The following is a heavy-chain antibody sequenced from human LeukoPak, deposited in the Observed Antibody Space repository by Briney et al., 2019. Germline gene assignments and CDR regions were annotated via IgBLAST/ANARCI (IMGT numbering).Heavy chain of an antibody. J-gene: IGHJ4*02. D-gene: IGHD3-10*01. CDR1: GYTFTSYY. CDR2: INPSGGST. CDR3: ARGLIIRGVRRALAY. V-gene: IGHV1-46*01. Sequence: ASVKVSCKASGYTFTSYYMHWVRQAPGQGLEWMGIINPSGGSTSYAQKFQGRVTMTRDTSTSTVYMELSSLRSEDTAVYYCARGLIIRGVRRALAYWGQGTLVTVSS.